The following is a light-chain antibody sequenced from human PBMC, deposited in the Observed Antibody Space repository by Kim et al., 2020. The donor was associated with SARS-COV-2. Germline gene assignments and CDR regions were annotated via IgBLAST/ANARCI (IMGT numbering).Light chain of an antibody. J-gene: IGKJ1*01. CDR3: QQYGRSPRT. CDR2: GAS. CDR1: QSVSSNY. V-gene: IGKV3-20*01. Sequence: EIVLTQSPGTLSLSPGERATLSCRASQSVSSNYLAWYQKKPGQAPRLLIYGASIRATGIPDRFSGGGSGTDFTLTISRLEPEDFAVYYCQQYGRSPRTFGQGTKVEFK.